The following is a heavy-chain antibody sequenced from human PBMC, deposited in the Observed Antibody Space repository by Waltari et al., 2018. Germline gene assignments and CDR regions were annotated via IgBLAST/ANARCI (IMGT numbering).Heavy chain of an antibody. V-gene: IGHV3-7*01. CDR2: IKQDGSER. CDR1: GFTFITSW. CDR3: VTHQTGRAFDI. J-gene: IGHJ3*02. Sequence: EVQLVESGGGLVQPGGSLRLSCAASGFTFITSWMTWVRQAPGKGLEWVANIKQDGSERYYVDSVKGRFTISRDNAKNLLYLQMNSLRAEDTAVYYCVTHQTGRAFDIWGQGTMVTVSS.